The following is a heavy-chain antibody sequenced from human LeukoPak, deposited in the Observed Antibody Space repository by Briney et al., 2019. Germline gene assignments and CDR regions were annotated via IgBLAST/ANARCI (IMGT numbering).Heavy chain of an antibody. CDR2: IRNKANRYTT. Sequence: GGSLRLSCAASGFTFSDSYMDWVRQAPGKGLEWVGRIRNKANRYTTSYAASVKGRFTISRDDSKSLLYLQMNGLKTEDTALYYCIPPLVNPSLVVVPVWGQGTLVTVSS. CDR1: GFTFSDSY. J-gene: IGHJ4*02. V-gene: IGHV3-72*01. CDR3: IPPLVNPSLVVVPV. D-gene: IGHD3-22*01.